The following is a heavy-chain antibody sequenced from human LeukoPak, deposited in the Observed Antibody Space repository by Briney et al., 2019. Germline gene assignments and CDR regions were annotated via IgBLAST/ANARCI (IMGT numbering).Heavy chain of an antibody. CDR2: IYHSGST. Sequence: SETLSLTCTVSGGSISSGGYYWSWSRQPPGKGLEWSGYIYHSGSTYYNPSLKSRVTISVDRSKNQFSLKLSSVTAADTAVYYCARGTTGYWGQGTLVTVSS. J-gene: IGHJ4*02. V-gene: IGHV4-30-2*01. CDR1: GGSISSGGYY. CDR3: ARGTTGY. D-gene: IGHD1-7*01.